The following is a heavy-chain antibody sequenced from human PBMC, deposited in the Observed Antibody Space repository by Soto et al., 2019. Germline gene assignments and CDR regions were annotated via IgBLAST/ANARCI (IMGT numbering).Heavy chain of an antibody. J-gene: IGHJ4*02. V-gene: IGHV3-33*01. Sequence: QVQLVESGGGVVQPGRSLRLSFAASGFTFSSYGMHWVRQAPGKGLEWVAVIWYDGSNKYYADSVKGRFTISRDNYKNTLYLQMNGLRAEDTAVYYCARDQGVTYSSGWYAILDYWGQGTLVTVSS. CDR3: ARDQGVTYSSGWYAILDY. CDR2: IWYDGSNK. D-gene: IGHD6-19*01. CDR1: GFTFSSYG.